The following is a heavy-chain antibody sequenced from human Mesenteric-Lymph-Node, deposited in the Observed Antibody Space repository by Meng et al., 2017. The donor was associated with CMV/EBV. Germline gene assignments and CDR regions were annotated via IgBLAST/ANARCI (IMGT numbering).Heavy chain of an antibody. D-gene: IGHD1-1*01. J-gene: IGHJ4*02. CDR3: ARGWNWNFFAGFDY. CDR2: INPSGGLT. V-gene: IGHV1-46*01. CDR1: GYTFTSYY. Sequence: SVKVSCKASGYTFTSYYMHWVRQAPGQGLEWMGVINPSGGLTNYTQKFQGRVTVTRDTSTSTVYMELSSLRSEDTAVYYCARGWNWNFFAGFDYWGQGTLVTVSS.